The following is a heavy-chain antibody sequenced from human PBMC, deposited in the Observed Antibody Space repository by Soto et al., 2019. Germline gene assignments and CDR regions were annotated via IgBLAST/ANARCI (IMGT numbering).Heavy chain of an antibody. CDR2: MNPNSGNT. Sequence: XSVKVSCKASGYSFTSYDINWVRQATGQGLEWMGWMNPNSGNTGYAQKFQGRVTMTRNTSISTAYMELSSLRSEDTAVYYCARGFGYSSRWYAGYYYYGMDVWGQGTTVTVSS. D-gene: IGHD6-19*01. CDR3: ARGFGYSSRWYAGYYYYGMDV. CDR1: GYSFTSYD. V-gene: IGHV1-8*01. J-gene: IGHJ6*02.